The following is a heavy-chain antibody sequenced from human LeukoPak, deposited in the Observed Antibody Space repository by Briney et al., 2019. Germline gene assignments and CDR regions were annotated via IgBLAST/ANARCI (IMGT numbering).Heavy chain of an antibody. J-gene: IGHJ4*02. V-gene: IGHV1-69*01. CDR1: GGTFSSYA. CDR2: IIPIFGTA. D-gene: IGHD2-2*01. Sequence: SVKVSCKASGGTFSSYAISWVRQAPGQGLEWMGGIIPIFGTANYAQKFQGRVTITADESTSTAYMELSSLRSEDTAVYYCARPFGYCSSTSCPPPFDYWGQGTLVTVSS. CDR3: ARPFGYCSSTSCPPPFDY.